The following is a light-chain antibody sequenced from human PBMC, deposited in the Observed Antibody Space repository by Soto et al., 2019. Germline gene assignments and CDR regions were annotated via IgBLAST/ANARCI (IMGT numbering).Light chain of an antibody. CDR3: SSYTSSSTLYV. V-gene: IGLV2-14*01. Sequence: QSALTQPASVSGSPGQSITISCTGTSSDVGGYNYFSWYQHHPGKAPKLIIYEVSNRPSGVSNRFSGSKSGDTASLTISGLHAEDEADYYCSSYTSSSTLYVFGTGTKVTVL. CDR1: SSDVGGYNY. CDR2: EVS. J-gene: IGLJ1*01.